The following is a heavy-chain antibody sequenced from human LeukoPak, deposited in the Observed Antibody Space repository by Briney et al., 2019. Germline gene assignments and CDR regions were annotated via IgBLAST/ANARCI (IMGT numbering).Heavy chain of an antibody. CDR3: AQRSGYSYGSFDY. Sequence: GGSLGLSCAASGFTFSSYAMSWVRQAPGTGLNWVSAINGNGVNTYYADSVKGRFTISRDNSKNTLFLQMNSLRAEDTAVYYCAQRSGYSYGSFDYWGQGTLVTVST. D-gene: IGHD5-18*01. CDR2: INGNGVNT. CDR1: GFTFSSYA. J-gene: IGHJ4*02. V-gene: IGHV3-23*01.